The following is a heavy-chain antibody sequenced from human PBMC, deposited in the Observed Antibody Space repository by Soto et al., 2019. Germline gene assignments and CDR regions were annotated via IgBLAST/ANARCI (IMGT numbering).Heavy chain of an antibody. CDR3: ARHFGRVSNNYVAPDY. D-gene: IGHD3-10*02. Sequence: GESLKISCKGSGYSFTNYWIGWVRQMPGKGLEWMAMIFPGDSNIRYSPSFEGQVTISADKSISTAYLQWSSLAASDTAMYYCARHFGRVSNNYVAPDYWGQGTLVTVSS. J-gene: IGHJ4*02. CDR2: IFPGDSNI. V-gene: IGHV5-51*01. CDR1: GYSFTNYW.